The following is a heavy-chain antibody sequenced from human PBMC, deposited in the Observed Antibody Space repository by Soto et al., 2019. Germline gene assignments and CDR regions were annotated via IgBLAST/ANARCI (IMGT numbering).Heavy chain of an antibody. V-gene: IGHV3-23*01. CDR2: ISDDSSRT. CDR3: VKGGWLDF. CDR1: VFTFNTFE. D-gene: IGHD3-16*01. Sequence: GGSLRLSCAASVFTFNTFEMSWVRQAPGRGLEWVSFISDDSSRTYYADAVKGRFTISRDNSKYTLYLQMNSLTAEDTAVYACVKGGWLDFWGQGTLVTVSS. J-gene: IGHJ5*01.